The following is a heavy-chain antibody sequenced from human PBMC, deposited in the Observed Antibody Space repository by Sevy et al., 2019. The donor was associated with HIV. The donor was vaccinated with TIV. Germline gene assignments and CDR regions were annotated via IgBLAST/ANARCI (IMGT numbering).Heavy chain of an antibody. Sequence: ASVKVSCKVSGHTLSEFAMHWVRLAPGKGLEWMGTFDPEDGKTLHAQKFQGRVTMTEDTSTDTAYMEVNNLRSEETAVYYCATTKDYDDGSGYPFDYWGQGTLVTVSS. V-gene: IGHV1-24*01. CDR2: FDPEDGKT. CDR3: ATTKDYDDGSGYPFDY. J-gene: IGHJ4*02. D-gene: IGHD3-22*01. CDR1: GHTLSEFA.